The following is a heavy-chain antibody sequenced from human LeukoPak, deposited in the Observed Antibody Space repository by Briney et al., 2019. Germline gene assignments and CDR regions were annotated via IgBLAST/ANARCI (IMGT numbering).Heavy chain of an antibody. CDR1: GGSISGYS. Sequence: PSETLSLTCTVPGGSISGYSRSWVRQPPGKGLEWIGYVYYSGSTAYNPSLKSRVTISLDTSRNQFSLKLSSVTAADTAVYYCARALYFYDSGSYSYYFDYWGQGTLVTVSS. CDR3: ARALYFYDSGSYSYYFDY. V-gene: IGHV4-59*01. J-gene: IGHJ4*02. CDR2: VYYSGST. D-gene: IGHD3-10*01.